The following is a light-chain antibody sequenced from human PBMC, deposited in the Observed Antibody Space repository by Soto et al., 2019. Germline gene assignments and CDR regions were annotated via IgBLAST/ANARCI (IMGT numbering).Light chain of an antibody. CDR2: SAS. V-gene: IGKV3-15*01. Sequence: EVGMKQSPATLSVSPGESATLSCRASQGVGSALAWYHHKPGQAPRLLIYSASTRATGIPARFSGTGSGTEFTLTISSLQSEDFALYYCQQYNNWPRTFGQGTKVDIK. CDR1: QGVGSA. J-gene: IGKJ1*01. CDR3: QQYNNWPRT.